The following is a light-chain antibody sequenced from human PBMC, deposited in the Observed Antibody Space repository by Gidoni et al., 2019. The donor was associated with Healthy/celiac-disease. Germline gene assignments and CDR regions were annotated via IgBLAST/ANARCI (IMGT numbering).Light chain of an antibody. J-gene: IGKJ2*01. V-gene: IGKV1-39*01. CDR1: QSISSY. CDR3: QQSYSTPPMYT. Sequence: DIQMTQSPSSLSASVGDRVTITCRASQSISSYLNWYQQKPGKAPKLLIYAASSLQSGVPSRFSGSGSGTDFTLTISSLQPEDFATYYCQQSYSTPPMYTVXQXTKLEIK. CDR2: AAS.